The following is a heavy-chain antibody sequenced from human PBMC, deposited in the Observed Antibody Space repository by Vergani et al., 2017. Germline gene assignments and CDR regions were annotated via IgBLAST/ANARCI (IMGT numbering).Heavy chain of an antibody. J-gene: IGHJ5*02. Sequence: QVKLQESGPGLDKPSETLSLTCTVSGASVNSFYWGWIRQSPGKGLEWIGSIYYSENKFYNPSLESRVTLSIDTTKNQFSLKLKSVTAADTAVYYCARCFRDEGMIYGGTVENWFDPWGQGTLVTVSS. V-gene: IGHV4-39*01. D-gene: IGHD3-22*01. CDR3: ARCFRDEGMIYGGTVENWFDP. CDR1: GASVNSFY. CDR2: IYYSENK.